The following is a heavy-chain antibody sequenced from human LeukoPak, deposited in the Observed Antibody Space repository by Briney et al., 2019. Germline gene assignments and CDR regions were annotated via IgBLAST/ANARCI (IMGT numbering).Heavy chain of an antibody. CDR1: GGSISSYY. D-gene: IGHD3-9*01. Sequence: SETLSLTCTVSGGSISSYYWSWIRQPPGKGLEWIGYIYYSGSTNYNPSLKSRVTISVDTSKNQFSLKLSSVTAADTAVYYCARAFVNTRFRFDYWGQGTLVTVSS. CDR3: ARAFVNTRFRFDY. CDR2: IYYSGST. J-gene: IGHJ4*02. V-gene: IGHV4-59*01.